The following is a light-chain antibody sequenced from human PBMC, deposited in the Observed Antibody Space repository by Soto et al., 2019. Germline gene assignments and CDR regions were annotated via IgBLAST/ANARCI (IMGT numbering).Light chain of an antibody. J-gene: IGKJ1*01. Sequence: EIVMTQSPATLSVSPGERATLSCRASQSITSNLAWYQQKPGQAPRLIIYDASTRATGFPARFSGSGSGTEFTLTISSLQSENMAVYTCLKYNDRPLWTFGQGKKVEIQ. V-gene: IGKV3-15*01. CDR1: QSITSN. CDR3: LKYNDRPLWT. CDR2: DAS.